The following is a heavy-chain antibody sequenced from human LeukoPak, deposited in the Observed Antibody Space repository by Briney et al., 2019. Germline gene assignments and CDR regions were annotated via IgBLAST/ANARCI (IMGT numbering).Heavy chain of an antibody. J-gene: IGHJ4*02. D-gene: IGHD5-24*01. CDR3: ASKSGADYNW. Sequence: GGSLRLSCAVSGLSFSIYAMSWVRQAPGKGLEWVSTISGSGDKTYYADSVKGRFTISRDNSKNTLYLQMSSLRAEGTAVYFCASKSGADYNWGGRGTLVTVSP. CDR2: ISGSGDKT. CDR1: GLSFSIYA. V-gene: IGHV3-23*01.